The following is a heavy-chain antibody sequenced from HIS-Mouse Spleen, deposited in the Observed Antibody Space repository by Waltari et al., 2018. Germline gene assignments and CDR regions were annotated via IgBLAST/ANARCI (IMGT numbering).Heavy chain of an antibody. CDR3: ARGKGSSSWYYFDY. D-gene: IGHD6-13*01. J-gene: IGHJ4*02. V-gene: IGHV4-34*01. Sequence: QVQLQQWGAGLLKPSATLSLTCAFYGGSFSGYYWSWIRQPPGKGLEWIGEINHSGSTNYNPSLKSRVTISVDTSKNQFSLKLSSVTAADTAVYYCARGKGSSSWYYFDYWGQGTLVTVSS. CDR2: INHSGST. CDR1: GGSFSGYY.